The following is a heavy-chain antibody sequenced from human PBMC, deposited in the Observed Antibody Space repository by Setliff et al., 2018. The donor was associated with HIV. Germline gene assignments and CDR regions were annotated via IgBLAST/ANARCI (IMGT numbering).Heavy chain of an antibody. CDR2: IYTSRGT. V-gene: IGHV4-4*09. Sequence: SETLSLTCTVSGGSISGYHWNWLRQTPGKGLEWIGYIYTSRGTNYNHSLRSRVIISVDTSNQFSLKLSSVTAADAAVYYCARSPSYRSSWEYYFDYWGQGILVTVSS. CDR1: GGSISGYH. D-gene: IGHD6-13*01. J-gene: IGHJ4*02. CDR3: ARSPSYRSSWEYYFDY.